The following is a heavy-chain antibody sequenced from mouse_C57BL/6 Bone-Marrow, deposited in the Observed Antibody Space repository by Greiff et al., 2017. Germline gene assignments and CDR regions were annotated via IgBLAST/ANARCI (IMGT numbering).Heavy chain of an antibody. V-gene: IGHV5-2*01. CDR1: EYEFPSHD. Sequence: EVQRVESGGGLVQPGESLKLSCESNEYEFPSHDMSWVRKTPEKRLELVAAINSAGGSTYYPDTMERRFIISRDNTKKTLYLQMSSLRSEDTAVYYYYGKDYAMDYWGQGTSVTVSS. J-gene: IGHJ4*01. D-gene: IGHD2-1*01. CDR3: YGKDYAMDY. CDR2: INSAGGST.